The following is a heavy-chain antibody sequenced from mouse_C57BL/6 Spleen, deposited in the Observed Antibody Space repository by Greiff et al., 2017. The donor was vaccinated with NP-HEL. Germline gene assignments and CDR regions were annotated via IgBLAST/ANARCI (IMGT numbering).Heavy chain of an antibody. J-gene: IGHJ2*01. CDR3: AEGYYGNLYYFDY. D-gene: IGHD2-1*01. V-gene: IGHV1-42*01. CDR1: GYSFTGYY. CDR2: INPSTGGT. Sequence: EVQVVESGPELVKPGASVKISCKASGYSFTGYYMNWVKQSPEKSLEWIGEINPSTGGTTYNQKFKAKATLTVDKSSSTAYMQLKSLTSEDSAVYYCAEGYYGNLYYFDYWGQGTTLTVSS.